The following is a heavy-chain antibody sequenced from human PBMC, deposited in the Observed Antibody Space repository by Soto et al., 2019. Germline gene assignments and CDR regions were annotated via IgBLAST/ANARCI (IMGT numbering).Heavy chain of an antibody. CDR2: ISSGASTR. D-gene: IGHD5-12*01. CDR3: ARKVGYKVATSGGFDY. V-gene: IGHV3-11*01. Sequence: QVQLVESGGGLVKPGGSLRLSCAASGFTFSDYYMSWIRQAPGKGLEWVSYISSGASTRHYADSVKGRFTISRDNAKNSLYLQMNSLRVEDTAVYYCARKVGYKVATSGGFDYWGQGTLVTVSS. J-gene: IGHJ4*02. CDR1: GFTFSDYY.